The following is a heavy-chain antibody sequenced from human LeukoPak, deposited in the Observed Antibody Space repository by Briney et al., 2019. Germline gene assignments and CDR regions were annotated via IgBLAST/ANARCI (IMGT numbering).Heavy chain of an antibody. CDR1: GYTFTCYY. J-gene: IGHJ5*02. D-gene: IGHD3-10*01. Sequence: ASVKVSCKASGYTFTCYYMHWVRQAPGQGLEWMGWINPNSGGTNYAQKFQGRVTMTRDTSISTAYMELSRLRSDDTAVYYCARSPLLYGSGSYYKGRNWFDPWGQGTLVTVSS. CDR3: ARSPLLYGSGSYYKGRNWFDP. CDR2: INPNSGGT. V-gene: IGHV1-2*02.